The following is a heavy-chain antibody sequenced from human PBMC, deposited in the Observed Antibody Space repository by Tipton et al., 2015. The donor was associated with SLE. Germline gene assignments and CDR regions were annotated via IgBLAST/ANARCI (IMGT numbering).Heavy chain of an antibody. CDR3: ARTCSGGSCYSFDS. Sequence: GLVKPSQTLSLTCVISGDSVSSNNAAWNWIRQSPSRGLECLGRTYYRSKWFNNYAVSVQSRITFNSDTSKNQFSLQLNSVTPEDTAVYYCARTCSGGSCYSFDSWGQGTLVTVSS. V-gene: IGHV6-1*01. J-gene: IGHJ4*02. CDR2: TYYRSKWFN. CDR1: GDSVSSNNAA. D-gene: IGHD2-15*01.